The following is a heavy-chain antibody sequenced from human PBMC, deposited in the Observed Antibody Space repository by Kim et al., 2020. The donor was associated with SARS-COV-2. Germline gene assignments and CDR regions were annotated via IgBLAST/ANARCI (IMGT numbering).Heavy chain of an antibody. J-gene: IGHJ2*01. CDR1: GYSFTSYW. CDR3: ARGQQWLSNNWYFDL. V-gene: IGHV5-10-1*01. CDR2: IDPSDSYT. D-gene: IGHD6-19*01. Sequence: GESLKISCQGSGYSFTSYWISWVRQMPGKGLEWMGRIDPSDSYTNYSPSFQGHVTISADKSISTAYLQWSSLKASDTAMYYCARGQQWLSNNWYFDLWGRGTLVTVSS.